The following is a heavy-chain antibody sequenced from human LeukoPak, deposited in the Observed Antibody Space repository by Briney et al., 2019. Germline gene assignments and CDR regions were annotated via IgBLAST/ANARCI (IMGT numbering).Heavy chain of an antibody. CDR1: GASISSGSYY. J-gene: IGHJ3*02. CDR2: IYTSGST. Sequence: SQTLSLTCTVSGASISSGSYYWSWIRQPAGKGLEWVGRIYTSGSTNYNPSLKNRVTISVDTSNNQFSLKLSSVTAADAAVYYCAGGRYNSEAFDIWGQGTMVTVSS. D-gene: IGHD1-1*01. CDR3: AGGRYNSEAFDI. V-gene: IGHV4-61*02.